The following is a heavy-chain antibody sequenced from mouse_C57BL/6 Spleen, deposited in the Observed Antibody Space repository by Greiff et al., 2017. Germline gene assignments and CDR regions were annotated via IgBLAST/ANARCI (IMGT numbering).Heavy chain of an antibody. V-gene: IGHV1-69*01. CDR3: ARAAYYAMDY. CDR1: GYTFTSYW. Sequence: QQSCKASGYTFTSYWMHWVKQRPGQGLEWIGEIDPSDSYTNYNQKFKGKSTLTVDKSSSTAYMQLSSLTSEDSAVYYCARAAYYAMDYWGQGTSVTVSS. J-gene: IGHJ4*01. CDR2: IDPSDSYT.